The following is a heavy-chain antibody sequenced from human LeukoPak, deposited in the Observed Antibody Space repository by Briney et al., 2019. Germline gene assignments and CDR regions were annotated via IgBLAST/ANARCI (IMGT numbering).Heavy chain of an antibody. J-gene: IGHJ5*02. CDR2: ISGSGIST. CDR3: AITADYYDSSGPPQGLDP. CDR1: GFTFSSYE. V-gene: IGHV3-23*01. Sequence: PGGSLRLSCAASGFTFSSYEMNWVRQAPGKGLEWVSHISGSGISTYYADSVKGRFTFSRDNSKNTLYLQMNSLRAEDTAVYYCAITADYYDSSGPPQGLDPWGQGTLVTVSS. D-gene: IGHD3-22*01.